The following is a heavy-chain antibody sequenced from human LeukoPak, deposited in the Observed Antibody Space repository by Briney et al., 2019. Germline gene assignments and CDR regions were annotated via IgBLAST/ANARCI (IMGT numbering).Heavy chain of an antibody. CDR2: IYYSGST. V-gene: IGHV4-59*13. D-gene: IGHD1-26*01. CDR3: ARVSGSYSDWYFDY. CDR1: VAPFSISN. J-gene: IGHJ4*02. Sequence: KTSETLSLTCTVSVAPFSISNWSGFRHPPGKGLEGFGYIYYSGSTNYNPSLKSRVTISVDTSKNQFSLKLSSVTAADTAVYYCARVSGSYSDWYFDYWGQGTLVTVSS.